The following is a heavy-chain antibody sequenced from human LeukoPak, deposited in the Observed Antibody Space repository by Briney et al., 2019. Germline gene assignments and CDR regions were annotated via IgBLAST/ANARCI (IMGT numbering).Heavy chain of an antibody. CDR3: AKVRRFYHGSGLPAEYFQH. V-gene: IGHV3-23*01. J-gene: IGHJ1*01. D-gene: IGHD3-10*01. CDR1: GFTFSSYA. CDR2: ISGSGGST. Sequence: VGCLRLSCAASGFTFSSYAMSWVRQAPGKGLEWVSAISGSGGSTYYADSVKGRFTISRDNSKNTLYLQMNSLRAEDTAVYYCAKVRRFYHGSGLPAEYFQHWGQGTLVTVSS.